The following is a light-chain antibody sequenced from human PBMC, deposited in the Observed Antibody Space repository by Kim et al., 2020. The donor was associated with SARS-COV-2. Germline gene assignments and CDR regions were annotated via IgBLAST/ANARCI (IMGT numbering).Light chain of an antibody. CDR3: QVWDSSSDPYV. V-gene: IGLV3-21*04. Sequence: SYELTQPPSVSVAPGKTASITCGGDNIGSKSVHWYQQKPGQAPVLVIYYDSDRSSGIPERFSGSNSGNTATLIISRVEAGDEADYYCQVWDSSSDPYVFGTGTKVTVL. J-gene: IGLJ1*01. CDR1: NIGSKS. CDR2: YDS.